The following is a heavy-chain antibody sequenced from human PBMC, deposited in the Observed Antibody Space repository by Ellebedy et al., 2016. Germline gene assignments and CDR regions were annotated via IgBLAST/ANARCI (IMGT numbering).Heavy chain of an antibody. CDR2: ISSSSSTI. CDR1: GFTFSDYY. Sequence: GGSLRLSCAASGFTFSDYYMSWIRQAPGKGLEWVSYISSSSSTIYYADSVKGRFTISRDNAKNSLYLQMNSLRAEDTAVYYCARAGSWYPEGYHWFDPWGQGTLVTVSS. J-gene: IGHJ5*02. CDR3: ARAGSWYPEGYHWFDP. D-gene: IGHD6-13*01. V-gene: IGHV3-11*04.